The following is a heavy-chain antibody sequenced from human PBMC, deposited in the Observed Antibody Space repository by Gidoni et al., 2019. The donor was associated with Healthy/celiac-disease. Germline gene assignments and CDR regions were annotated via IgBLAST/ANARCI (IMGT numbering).Heavy chain of an antibody. Sequence: QVQLVQSGAEVKKPGASVKVSCKASGYTFHSYGISWVRQAPGQGLEWMGWISAYNGNTNYAQKLQGRVTMTTDTSTSTAYMELRSLRSDDTAVYYCARVNYCGGDCYSGIDYWGQGTLVTVSS. CDR3: ARVNYCGGDCYSGIDY. CDR2: ISAYNGNT. D-gene: IGHD2-21*02. V-gene: IGHV1-18*01. CDR1: GYTFHSYG. J-gene: IGHJ4*02.